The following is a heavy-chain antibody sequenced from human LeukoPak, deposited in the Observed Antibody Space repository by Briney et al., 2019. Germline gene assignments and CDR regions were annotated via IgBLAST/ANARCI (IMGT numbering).Heavy chain of an antibody. V-gene: IGHV4-39*07. CDR3: ARPTVTTIGGFVY. D-gene: IGHD4-11*01. J-gene: IGHJ4*02. CDR2: INHSGST. CDR1: GGSISTTTNS. Sequence: PSETLSLTCNVSGGSISTTTNSWGWAWIRQPPGKGLEWIGEINHSGSTNYNPSLKSRVTISVDTSKNQFSLKLSSVTAADTAVYYCARPTVTTIGGFVYWGQGTLVTVSS.